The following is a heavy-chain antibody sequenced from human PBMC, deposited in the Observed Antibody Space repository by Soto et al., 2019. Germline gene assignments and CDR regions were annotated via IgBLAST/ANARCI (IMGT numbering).Heavy chain of an antibody. J-gene: IGHJ5*02. Sequence: QVQLQESGPGLVKPSQTLSLTCTVSGGSISSGDYYWSWIRQPPGKGLEWIGYIYYSGSTYYNPSRKSRVTISVDTSKNQFSLKLSSVTAADTAVYYCARDPSGFEGWFDPWGQGTLVTVSS. V-gene: IGHV4-30-4*01. CDR3: ARDPSGFEGWFDP. CDR1: GGSISSGDYY. D-gene: IGHD3-3*01. CDR2: IYYSGST.